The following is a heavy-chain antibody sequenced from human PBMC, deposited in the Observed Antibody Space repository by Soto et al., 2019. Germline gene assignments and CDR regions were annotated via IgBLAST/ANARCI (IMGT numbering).Heavy chain of an antibody. V-gene: IGHV4-4*07. Sequence: QVQLQESGPSLVRPSETLSLTCSVSGGSISGHYWSWIRLPAGRRLQWVGRIYSSGTTNYNPSLKSRVRMSVDTDRNIFSLRLDSVTAADTAVYYCARNFDIAATGTAFDSWGRGVLVTVSS. CDR3: ARNFDIAATGTAFDS. CDR1: GGSISGHY. CDR2: IYSSGTT. J-gene: IGHJ4*02. D-gene: IGHD6-13*01.